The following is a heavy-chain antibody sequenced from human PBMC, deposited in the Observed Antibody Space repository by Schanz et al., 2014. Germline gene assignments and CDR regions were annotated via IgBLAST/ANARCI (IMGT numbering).Heavy chain of an antibody. CDR2: INPNSGAT. CDR1: GYTFTGYY. V-gene: IGHV1-2*06. J-gene: IGHJ3*02. Sequence: QVQLVQSGAEVKKPGASVKVSCQASGYTFTGYYMHWVRQAPGQGLEWMGQINPNSGATIYAQNFQGRVTMTRDTSISTAYMELSRLRSDDTAVYYCARGYREYSAYDLRLGDGFDIWGQGTMVTVSS. D-gene: IGHD5-12*01. CDR3: ARGYREYSAYDLRLGDGFDI.